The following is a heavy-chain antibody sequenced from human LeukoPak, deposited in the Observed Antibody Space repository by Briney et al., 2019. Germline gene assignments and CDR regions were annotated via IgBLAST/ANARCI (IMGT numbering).Heavy chain of an antibody. Sequence: SETLSLTCTVSGGSISSSSYYWGWIRQPPGKGLEWIGSIYYSGSTYYNPSLKSRVTISVDTSKNQFSLKLSSVTAADTAVYYCARHDRGSSWYGSASNWSDPWGQGTLVTVSS. V-gene: IGHV4-39*01. D-gene: IGHD6-13*01. J-gene: IGHJ5*02. CDR2: IYYSGST. CDR3: ARHDRGSSWYGSASNWSDP. CDR1: GGSISSSSYY.